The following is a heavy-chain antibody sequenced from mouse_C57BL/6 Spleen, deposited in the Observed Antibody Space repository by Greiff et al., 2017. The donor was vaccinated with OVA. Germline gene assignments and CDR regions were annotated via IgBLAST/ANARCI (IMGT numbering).Heavy chain of an antibody. J-gene: IGHJ2*01. CDR3: ARGGDYYGSFYYFDY. D-gene: IGHD1-1*01. CDR2: IYPRDGST. CDR1: GYTFTSYD. Sequence: VQLQQSGPELVKPGASVKLSCKASGYTFTSYDINWVKQRPGQGLEWIGWIYPRDGSTKYNEKFKGKATLTVDTSSSTAYMELHSLTSEDSAVYFCARGGDYYGSFYYFDYWGQGTTLTVSS. V-gene: IGHV1-85*01.